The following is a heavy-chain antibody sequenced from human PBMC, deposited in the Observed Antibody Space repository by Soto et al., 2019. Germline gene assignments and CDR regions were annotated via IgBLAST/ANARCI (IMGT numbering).Heavy chain of an antibody. D-gene: IGHD6-13*01. J-gene: IGHJ5*02. Sequence: VKVSCKASGGIFSSYAISWVRQAPGQGLEWMGGIIPIFGKANYAQKFQGRVTITADESTSTAYMELSSPRSEDTAVYYCARVGTSIAAATVPCWFDPWGQGTLVTVSS. CDR2: IIPIFGKA. CDR3: ARVGTSIAAATVPCWFDP. V-gene: IGHV1-69*01. CDR1: GGIFSSYA.